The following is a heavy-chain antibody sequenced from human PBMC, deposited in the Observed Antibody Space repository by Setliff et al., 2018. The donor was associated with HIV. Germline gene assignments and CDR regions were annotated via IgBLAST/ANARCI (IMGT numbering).Heavy chain of an antibody. CDR1: GYIFTDYY. CDR3: ARAGGGATDQAFDI. V-gene: IGHV1-46*01. Sequence: ASVKVSCKASGYIFTDYYMHWVRQAPGQGLEWLGIIDPNGGATNNAQKLQGRLTVTTDTSTGTLYMELSNLRSDDSAVYYCARAGGGATDQAFDIWGQGTMVTVSS. J-gene: IGHJ3*02. D-gene: IGHD2-2*01. CDR2: IDPNGGAT.